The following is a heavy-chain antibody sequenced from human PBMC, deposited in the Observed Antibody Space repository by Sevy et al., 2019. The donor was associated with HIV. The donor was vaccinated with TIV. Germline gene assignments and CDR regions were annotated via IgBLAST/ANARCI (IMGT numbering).Heavy chain of an antibody. Sequence: ASVKVSCKASGYSFTSYGISWVRQAPGQGLEWMGWISTLNVNTNNAQKFQGRVTMTTDTSTSTAYMELRSLRSDDTAVYYCARDDCSSLSCHCSLLYWGQGTLVTVSS. CDR1: GYSFTSYG. CDR3: ARDDCSSLSCHCSLLY. J-gene: IGHJ4*02. D-gene: IGHD2-2*01. V-gene: IGHV1-18*01. CDR2: ISTLNVNT.